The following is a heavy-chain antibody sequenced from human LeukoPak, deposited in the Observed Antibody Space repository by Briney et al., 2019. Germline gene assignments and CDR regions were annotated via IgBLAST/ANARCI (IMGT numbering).Heavy chain of an antibody. J-gene: IGHJ3*02. CDR2: IYHSGST. D-gene: IGHD5-18*01. Sequence: SETLSLTCAVSGGSISSSNWWSWVRQPPGKGLEWIGYIYHSGSTYYNPSLKSRVTISVDRSKNQFSLKLSSVTAADTAVYYRARDRGYSYGFGDAFDIWGQGTMVTVSS. CDR1: GGSISSSNW. CDR3: ARDRGYSYGFGDAFDI. V-gene: IGHV4-4*02.